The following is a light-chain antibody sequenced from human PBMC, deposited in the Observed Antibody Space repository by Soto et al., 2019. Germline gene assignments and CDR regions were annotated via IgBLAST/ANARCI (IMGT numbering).Light chain of an antibody. CDR1: QSLLHRNGYNY. V-gene: IGKV2-28*01. CDR2: GAS. J-gene: IGKJ4*01. Sequence: DVVLTQSPLSLPVTPGEPASISCRSSQSLLHRNGYNYLDWYLQKPGQSPRLLIYGASSRATGIPDRFSGSGSGTDFTLTISRLEPEDFAVYYCQQYGSSITFGGGTKVDI. CDR3: QQYGSSIT.